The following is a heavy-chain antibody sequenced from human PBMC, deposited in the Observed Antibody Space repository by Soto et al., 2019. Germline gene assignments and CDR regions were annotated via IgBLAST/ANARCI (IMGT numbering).Heavy chain of an antibody. Sequence: PGGSLRLSCAASGFTFSSYAMSWVRQAPGKGLEWVSAISGSGGSTYYADSVKGRFTISRDNSKNTLYLQMSSLRAEDTAVYYCAKGFSAYYYVMDVWAQGTTVTVSS. D-gene: IGHD3-10*01. CDR2: ISGSGGST. CDR3: AKGFSAYYYVMDV. V-gene: IGHV3-23*01. CDR1: GFTFSSYA. J-gene: IGHJ6*02.